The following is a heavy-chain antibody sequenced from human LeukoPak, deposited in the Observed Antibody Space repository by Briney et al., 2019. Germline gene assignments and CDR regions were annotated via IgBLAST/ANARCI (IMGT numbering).Heavy chain of an antibody. V-gene: IGHV1-2*02. CDR3: AREVAATPRNNWFDP. Sequence: GASVKVSCKASGYTFTGYYMHWVRQAPGQGLEWIGWINPNSGGTNYAQKFQGRVTMTRDTSISTAYMELSRLRSDDTAVYYCAREVAATPRNNWFDPWGQGTLVTVSS. J-gene: IGHJ5*02. D-gene: IGHD2-15*01. CDR2: INPNSGGT. CDR1: GYTFTGYY.